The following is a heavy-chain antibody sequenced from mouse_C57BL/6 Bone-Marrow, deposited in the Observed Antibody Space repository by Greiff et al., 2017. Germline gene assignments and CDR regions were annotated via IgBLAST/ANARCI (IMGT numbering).Heavy chain of an antibody. Sequence: EVKLQESGAELVKPGASVKLSCTASGFNIKDYYMHWVKQRTEQGLAWIGRIDPEDGETKYAPKFQGKATITPDTSSSTAYLQLSSLTSEDTAVYYCAPLLWYPWFAYWGQGTLVTVSA. CDR2: IDPEDGET. CDR3: APLLWYPWFAY. V-gene: IGHV14-2*01. D-gene: IGHD2-1*01. J-gene: IGHJ3*01. CDR1: GFNIKDYY.